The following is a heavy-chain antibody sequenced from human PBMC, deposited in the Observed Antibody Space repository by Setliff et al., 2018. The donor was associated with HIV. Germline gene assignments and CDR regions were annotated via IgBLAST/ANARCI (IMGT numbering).Heavy chain of an antibody. Sequence: SETLSLTCAVSGGSISSGNWWSWVRQPPGRRLEWIGEIYHSGITNYNPSLKSRVTISVDKSKNQFSLKLSSVTAADTAVYYCASTTYYYDSSGYNSWPLFDYWGQGTLVTVSS. V-gene: IGHV4-4*02. D-gene: IGHD3-22*01. J-gene: IGHJ4*02. CDR2: IYHSGIT. CDR3: ASTTYYYDSSGYNSWPLFDY. CDR1: GGSISSGNW.